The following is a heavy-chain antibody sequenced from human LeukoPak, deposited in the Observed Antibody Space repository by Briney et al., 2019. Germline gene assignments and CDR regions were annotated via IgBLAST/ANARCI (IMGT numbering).Heavy chain of an antibody. V-gene: IGHV3-21*04. CDR1: GFTFSIYS. CDR2: IRSSSSYI. CDR3: AKSLAAAGNS. J-gene: IGHJ4*02. Sequence: GGSLRLSCAASGFTFSIYSMSWVRQAPGKGLEWVSSIRSSSSYIYYADSVKGRFTISRDNSKNTLFLQMNSLRAEDTAVYYCAKSLAAAGNSWGQGTLVTVSS. D-gene: IGHD6-13*01.